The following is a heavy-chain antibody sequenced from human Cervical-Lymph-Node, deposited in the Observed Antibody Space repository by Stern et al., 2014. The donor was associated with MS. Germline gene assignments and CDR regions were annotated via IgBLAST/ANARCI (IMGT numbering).Heavy chain of an antibody. J-gene: IGHJ4*02. V-gene: IGHV3-30*04. D-gene: IGHD1-1*01. Sequence: VHLVESGGGVVQPGRSLRLSCAASGFTFSSFAMHWVRQAPGKGLEWVAVIAYDGSNKFYADSVKGRFTISRDNSKNTLYLQMNSLRAEDTAVYYCARDWDARYTFDYWGQGTLVTVSS. CDR3: ARDWDARYTFDY. CDR2: IAYDGSNK. CDR1: GFTFSSFA.